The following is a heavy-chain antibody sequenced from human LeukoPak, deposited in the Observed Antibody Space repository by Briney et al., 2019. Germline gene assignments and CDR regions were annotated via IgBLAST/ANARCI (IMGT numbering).Heavy chain of an antibody. CDR2: IKAKPDGWST. D-gene: IGHD2-8*01. CDR1: GFTFTDAW. Sequence: NPGGSLRLSCAASGFTFTDAWMSWVRQAPGKGLDWVGRIKAKPDGWSTDYAEPVKGRFTISRDDSRNTLYLQMNSLKPEDTAVYYCTTDPEAAAYHGDYFYYGLAVWGKGTTVTVSS. CDR3: TTDPEAAAYHGDYFYYGLAV. V-gene: IGHV3-15*01. J-gene: IGHJ6*04.